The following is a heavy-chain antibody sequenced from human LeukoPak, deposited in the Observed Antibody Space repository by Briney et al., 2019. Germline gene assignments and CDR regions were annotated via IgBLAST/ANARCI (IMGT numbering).Heavy chain of an antibody. Sequence: GGSLRLSCAASGFTFDDYAMHWVRQALGKGLEWVSLISGDGGRTYYADSVKGRFTISRDNSKNSLYLQMNSLRTEDTALYYCAKDAREYYGLGTWFDPWGQGTLVIVSS. J-gene: IGHJ5*02. CDR1: GFTFDDYA. CDR3: AKDAREYYGLGTWFDP. CDR2: ISGDGGRT. V-gene: IGHV3-43*02. D-gene: IGHD3-10*01.